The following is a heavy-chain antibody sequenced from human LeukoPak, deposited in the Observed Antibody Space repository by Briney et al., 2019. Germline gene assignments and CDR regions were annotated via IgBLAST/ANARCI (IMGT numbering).Heavy chain of an antibody. Sequence: SQTLSLTCAISGDSVSSNSAAWNWIRQSPSRGLEWLGRTYYRSKWYNDYAVSVKSRITINPDTSKNQFSLQLNSVTPEDTAVYYCARGIPIFGVVTPGDNNWFDPWAREPWSPSPQ. CDR1: GDSVSSNSAA. V-gene: IGHV6-1*01. CDR3: ARGIPIFGVVTPGDNNWFDP. J-gene: IGHJ5*02. CDR2: TYYRSKWYN. D-gene: IGHD3-3*01.